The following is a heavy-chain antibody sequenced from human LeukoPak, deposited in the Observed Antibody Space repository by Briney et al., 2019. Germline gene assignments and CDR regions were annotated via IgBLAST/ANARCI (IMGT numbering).Heavy chain of an antibody. V-gene: IGHV1-2*02. CDR3: AREGYSSPSEAIGY. CDR2: INPNSGGT. J-gene: IGHJ4*02. D-gene: IGHD6-6*01. CDR1: GYTFTSYY. Sequence: ASVKVSCKASGYTFTSYYMHWVRQAPGQGLEWMGWINPNSGGTNYAQKFQGRVTMTRDTSISTAYMELSRLRSDDTAVYYCAREGYSSPSEAIGYWGQGTLVTVSS.